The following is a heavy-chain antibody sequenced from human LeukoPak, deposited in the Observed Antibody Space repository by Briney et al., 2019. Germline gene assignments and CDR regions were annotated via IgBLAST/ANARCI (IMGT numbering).Heavy chain of an antibody. V-gene: IGHV4-34*09. D-gene: IGHD5-12*01. CDR2: INHSGST. CDR1: GGSFSGYY. J-gene: IGHJ4*02. CDR3: ARDRRGYSGYDYFDY. Sequence: SETLSLTCAVYGGSFSGYYWSWIRQPPGKGLEWIGEINHSGSTNYNPSLKSRVTISVDTSKNQFSLKLSSVTAADTAVYYCARDRRGYSGYDYFDYWGQGTLVTVSS.